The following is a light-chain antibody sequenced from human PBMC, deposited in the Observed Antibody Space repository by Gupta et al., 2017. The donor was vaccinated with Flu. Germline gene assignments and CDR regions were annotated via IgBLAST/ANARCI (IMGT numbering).Light chain of an antibody. CDR1: SSNIGSNY. V-gene: IGLV1-47*01. CDR3: AAWDDSLSAWV. CDR2: RNS. J-gene: IGLJ3*02. Sequence: QSVLTQPPSPSGTPGQRVTISCSGSSSNIGSNYVYWHQQLPGTAPKLLIYRNSQRPSGVPDRFSGSKSDTSASLAISGLRSEDEADYYCAAWDDSLSAWVFGGGTKLTVL.